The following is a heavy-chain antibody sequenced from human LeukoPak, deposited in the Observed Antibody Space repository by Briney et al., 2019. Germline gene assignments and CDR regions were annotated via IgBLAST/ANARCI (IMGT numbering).Heavy chain of an antibody. Sequence: SETLSLTCTVSGGSISSYYWSWIRQPAGKGLEWIGYIYYSGSTNYNPSLKSRVTISVDTSKNQFSLKLSSVTAADTAVYYCARGGSDYYDSISQYWGQGTLVTVSS. CDR3: ARGGSDYYDSISQY. D-gene: IGHD3-22*01. CDR2: IYYSGST. CDR1: GGSISSYY. V-gene: IGHV4-59*01. J-gene: IGHJ4*02.